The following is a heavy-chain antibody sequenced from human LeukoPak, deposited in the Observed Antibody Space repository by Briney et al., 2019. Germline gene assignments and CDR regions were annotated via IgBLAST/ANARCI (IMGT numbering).Heavy chain of an antibody. CDR2: IHADGGRT. Sequence: PGGSLRLSCAASGFSFGDYAMHWVRQIPGKGLECVAHIHADGGRTFYADSVNGRFTISRDNGKNFLYLQMNGLTSDDTALYYCSTWASYHGLDVWGQGTAVTVSS. CDR1: GFSFGDYA. J-gene: IGHJ6*02. V-gene: IGHV3-43*02. CDR3: STWASYHGLDV. D-gene: IGHD1-26*01.